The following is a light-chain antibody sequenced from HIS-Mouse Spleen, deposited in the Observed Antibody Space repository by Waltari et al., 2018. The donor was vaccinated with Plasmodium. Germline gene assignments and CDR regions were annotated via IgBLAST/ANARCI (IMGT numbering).Light chain of an antibody. CDR1: ALPNKY. CDR2: EDS. CDR3: YSTDSSGNHRV. V-gene: IGLV3-10*01. Sequence: SYELTQPPSVSVSPAQTARITCSGDALPNKYNYWYQQKSGQAPALVIYEDSKRPSGIPGRCSGSSSGTMATLTISGAQVEDEADYYCYSTDSSGNHRVFGGGTKLTVL. J-gene: IGLJ3*02.